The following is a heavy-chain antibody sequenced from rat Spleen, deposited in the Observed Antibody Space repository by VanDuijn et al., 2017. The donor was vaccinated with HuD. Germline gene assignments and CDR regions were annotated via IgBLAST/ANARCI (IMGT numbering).Heavy chain of an antibody. CDR3: TTARNVPSYWYFDF. CDR2: INYDGSST. CDR1: GFILNDYY. V-gene: IGHV5-20*01. J-gene: IGHJ1*01. Sequence: EVQLVESGGGLVQPGRSMKLSCAASGFILNDYYMAWVRQAPTKGLEWVATINYDGSSTYYRDSVKGRFTISRDNAKSILYLQMDSLRSEDTATYYCTTARNVPSYWYFDFWGPGTMVTVSS. D-gene: IGHD1-12*01.